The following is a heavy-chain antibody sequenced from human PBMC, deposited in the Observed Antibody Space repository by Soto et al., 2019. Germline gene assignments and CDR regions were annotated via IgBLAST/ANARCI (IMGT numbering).Heavy chain of an antibody. V-gene: IGHV4-59*01. CDR1: GGSISSYY. CDR3: ARGGPSSKWLDP. J-gene: IGHJ5*02. Sequence: PSETLSLTCTVSGGSISSYYWSWIRQPPGKGLEWIGYIYHSGSTNYNPSLKSRVTISIDRSKNQFSLKLTSLTATDTAVYYCARGGPSSKWLDPWGQGTLVTVSS. CDR2: IYHSGST.